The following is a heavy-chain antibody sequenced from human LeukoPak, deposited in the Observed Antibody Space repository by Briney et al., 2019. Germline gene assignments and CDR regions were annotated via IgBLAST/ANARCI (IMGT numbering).Heavy chain of an antibody. Sequence: GGSLRLSCAASGFTFSSYAMSWVRQAPGKGLEWVSAITGSGDYTNFADSVKGRLTISRDNSKNTLYLQLNSLRAEDTAVYYCAKRSRDSSGYFDYWGQGSLVTVSS. D-gene: IGHD3-22*01. CDR2: ITGSGDYT. CDR1: GFTFSSYA. CDR3: AKRSRDSSGYFDY. J-gene: IGHJ4*02. V-gene: IGHV3-23*01.